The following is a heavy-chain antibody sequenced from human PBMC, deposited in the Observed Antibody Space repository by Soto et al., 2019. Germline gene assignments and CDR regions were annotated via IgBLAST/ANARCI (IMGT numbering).Heavy chain of an antibody. D-gene: IGHD3-22*01. CDR2: INPDSGAT. J-gene: IGHJ4*02. V-gene: IGHV1-2*02. CDR1: GYSFTGYY. CDR3: ARGDCGPGGYPFPGLDY. Sequence: HEHLVQSGAEVKRPGASLKVSCKASGYSFTGYYIHWVRQAPGQGLEWMGWINPDSGATNYAQNFQGRVTLTSDTSISTASMELTSLTSDDTAVYYCARGDCGPGGYPFPGLDYWGQGTMVIVSS.